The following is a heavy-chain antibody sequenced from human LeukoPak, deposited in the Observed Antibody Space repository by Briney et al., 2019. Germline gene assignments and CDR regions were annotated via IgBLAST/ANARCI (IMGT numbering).Heavy chain of an antibody. CDR2: IYYSGST. J-gene: IGHJ3*02. CDR1: GGSISSSSYY. D-gene: IGHD6-13*01. Sequence: SETLSLTCTVSGGSISSSSYYWGWIRQPPGKGLEWIGSIYYSGSTYYNPSLKSRVTISVDMSKNQFSLKLSSVTAADTAVYYCAREDGYSSSWYHAFDIWGQGTMVTVSS. V-gene: IGHV4-39*07. CDR3: AREDGYSSSWYHAFDI.